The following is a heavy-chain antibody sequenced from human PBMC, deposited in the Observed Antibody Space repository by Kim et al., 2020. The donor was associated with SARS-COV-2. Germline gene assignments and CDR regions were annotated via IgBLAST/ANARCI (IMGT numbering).Heavy chain of an antibody. CDR2: ISSSSSYI. D-gene: IGHD4-17*01. CDR1: GFTFSSYS. CDR3: ARDLREFDGALYYYYYGMDV. Sequence: GGSLRLSCAASGFTFSSYSMNWVRQAPGKGLEWVSSISSSSSYIYYADSVKGRFTISRDNAKNSLYLQMNSLRAEDTAVYYCARDLREFDGALYYYYYGMDVWGQGTTVTVSS. J-gene: IGHJ6*02. V-gene: IGHV3-21*01.